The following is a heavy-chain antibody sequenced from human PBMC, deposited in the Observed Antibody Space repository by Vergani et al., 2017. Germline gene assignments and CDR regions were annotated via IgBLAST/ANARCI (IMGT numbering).Heavy chain of an antibody. CDR2: IIPILGTA. J-gene: IGHJ3*02. CDR1: GGTFSSYA. D-gene: IGHD4-17*01. V-gene: IGHV1-69*11. CDR3: ARPDCGDYLCAFDI. Sequence: QVQLVQSGAEVKKPGSSVKVSCKASGGTFSSYAISWVRQAPGQGLEWMGRIIPILGTANYAQKFQGRVTITADEATSIAYMELSSLRSEDTALSYCARPDCGDYLCAFDIWGQGTTVTVSS.